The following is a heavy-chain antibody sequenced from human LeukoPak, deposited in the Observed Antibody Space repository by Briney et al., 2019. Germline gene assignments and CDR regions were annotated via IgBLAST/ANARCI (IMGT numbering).Heavy chain of an antibody. CDR2: ISADSSYI. CDR1: RFSFSAYS. D-gene: IGHD5-18*01. V-gene: IGHV3-21*01. J-gene: IGHJ4*02. Sequence: GGSLRLSCAASRFSFSAYSMSWVRQAPGKGLEWVSSISADSSYIYYADSVKGRFTISRDNAKNSLYLQMNSLRVEDTAVYYCARVFTALDYWGQGTLVTVSS. CDR3: ARVFTALDY.